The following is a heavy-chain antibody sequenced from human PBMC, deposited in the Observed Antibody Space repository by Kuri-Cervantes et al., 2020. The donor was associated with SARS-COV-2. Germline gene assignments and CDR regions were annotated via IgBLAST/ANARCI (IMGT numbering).Heavy chain of an antibody. Sequence: LSLTCAASGFTVSSNYMSWVRQAPGKGLEWVSVIYSGGSTYYADSVKGRSTISRDNSKNTLYLQMNSLRDEDTAVYYCARDGSDDFWSGHELGMDVWGQGTTVTVSS. CDR1: GFTVSSNY. CDR2: IYSGGST. CDR3: ARDGSDDFWSGHELGMDV. J-gene: IGHJ6*02. D-gene: IGHD3-3*01. V-gene: IGHV3-66*01.